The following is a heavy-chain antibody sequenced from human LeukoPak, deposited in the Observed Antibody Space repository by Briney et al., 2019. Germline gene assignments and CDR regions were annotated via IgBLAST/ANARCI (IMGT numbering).Heavy chain of an antibody. Sequence: ARGCLRLSCAPPGYSFSKNWMLWVRHAPGEGLGSVSRINTDVAVTTYTDSVRGPLSPSRDNADNTMFLQMNSVRDEDTGVYYCAAKRWLAPPPDYWGQGTPVTVSS. CDR3: AAKRWLAPPPDY. D-gene: IGHD6-19*01. CDR1: GYSFSKNW. V-gene: IGHV3-74*01. CDR2: INTDVAVT. J-gene: IGHJ4*02.